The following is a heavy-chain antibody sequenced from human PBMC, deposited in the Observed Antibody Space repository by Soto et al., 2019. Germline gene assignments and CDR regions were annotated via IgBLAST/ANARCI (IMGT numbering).Heavy chain of an antibody. J-gene: IGHJ6*02. Sequence: SVKVSCKASGGTFSSYAISWVRQAPGQGLEWMGGIIPIFGTANYAQKFQGRVTITADKSTSTAYMELSSLRSEDTAVYYCASGRITIFGVAPLYYYGMDVWGQGTTVTVSS. V-gene: IGHV1-69*06. CDR1: GGTFSSYA. CDR3: ASGRITIFGVAPLYYYGMDV. CDR2: IIPIFGTA. D-gene: IGHD3-3*01.